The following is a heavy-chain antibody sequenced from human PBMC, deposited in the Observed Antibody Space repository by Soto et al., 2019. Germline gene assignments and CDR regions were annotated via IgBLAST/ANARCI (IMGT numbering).Heavy chain of an antibody. CDR3: ASPSSSWTDYIQH. CDR2: IYYSGST. D-gene: IGHD6-13*01. Sequence: SETLSLTCTVSGGSISSSSYYWGWIRQPPGKGLEWIGSIYYSGSTYYNPSLKSRVTISVDTSKNQFSLKLSSVTAADTAVYYCASPSSSWTDYIQHWGQGNLVTISS. J-gene: IGHJ1*01. V-gene: IGHV4-39*01. CDR1: GGSISSSSYY.